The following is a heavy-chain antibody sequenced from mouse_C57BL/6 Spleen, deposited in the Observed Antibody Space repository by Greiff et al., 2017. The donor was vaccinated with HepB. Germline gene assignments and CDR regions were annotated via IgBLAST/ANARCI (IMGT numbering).Heavy chain of an antibody. D-gene: IGHD2-10*02. CDR2: ISSGSSTI. J-gene: IGHJ4*01. CDR1: GFTFSDYG. CDR3: AKQSGYDYAMDY. V-gene: IGHV5-17*01. Sequence: EVKLMESGGGLVKPGGSLKLSCAASGFTFSDYGMHWVRQAPEKGLEWVAYISSGSSTIYYADTVKGRFTISRDNAKNTLFLQMTSLRSEDTAMYYCAKQSGYDYAMDYWGQGTSVTVSS.